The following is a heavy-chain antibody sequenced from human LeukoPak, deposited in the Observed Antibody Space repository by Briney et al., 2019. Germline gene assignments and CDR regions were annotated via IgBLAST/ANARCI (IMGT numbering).Heavy chain of an antibody. J-gene: IGHJ6*02. CDR2: IYYSGST. CDR3: ARESPYDSSGYYFNGMDV. D-gene: IGHD3-22*01. Sequence: PSQTLSLTCTVSGGSISSGDYYWSWIRQPPGKGLEWIGYIYYSGSTYYNPSLKSRVTISVDTSKNQFSLKLSSVTAADTAVYYCARESPYDSSGYYFNGMDVWSQGTTVTVSS. CDR1: GGSISSGDYY. V-gene: IGHV4-30-4*01.